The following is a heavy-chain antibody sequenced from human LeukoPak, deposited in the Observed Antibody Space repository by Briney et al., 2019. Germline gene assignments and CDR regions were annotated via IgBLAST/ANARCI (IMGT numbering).Heavy chain of an antibody. CDR2: ISSSSSYI. V-gene: IGHV3-21*01. CDR1: GFTFSSYS. J-gene: IGHJ4*02. D-gene: IGHD1-26*01. Sequence: GGSLRLSCAASGFTFSSYSMNWVRQAPGKGPEWVSSISSSSSYIYYADSVKGRFTISRDNAKNSLYLQMNSLRAEDTAVYYCAREGVGASPPFDYWGQGTLVTVSS. CDR3: AREGVGASPPFDY.